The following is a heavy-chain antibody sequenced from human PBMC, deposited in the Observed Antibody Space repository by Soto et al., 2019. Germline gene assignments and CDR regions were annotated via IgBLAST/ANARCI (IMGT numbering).Heavy chain of an antibody. Sequence: QVQLQQWGAGLLKPSETLSLTCAVYGGSFSGYYWSWIRQPPGKGLEWIGEINHSGSTNYNPSLKSRVTISVDTSKIQFSLKLSSVTAADTAVYYCARGGRSWFDPWGQGTLVTVSS. J-gene: IGHJ5*02. CDR1: GGSFSGYY. V-gene: IGHV4-34*01. CDR2: INHSGST. CDR3: ARGGRSWFDP.